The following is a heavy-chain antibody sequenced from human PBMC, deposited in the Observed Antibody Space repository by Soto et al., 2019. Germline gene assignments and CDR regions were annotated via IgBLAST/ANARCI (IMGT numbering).Heavy chain of an antibody. D-gene: IGHD1-26*01. V-gene: IGHV3-66*01. J-gene: IGHJ6*02. CDR2: IYSAGNT. CDR3: ARDFVVGGTTINYYYGMDV. Sequence: GGSLRLSCAASGFTVSSNYMSWVRQAPGKGLKWISIIYSAGNTYYADSVKGRFTISRDNSKKTMYLKMNSLGAEDTAVYYCARDFVVGGTTINYYYGMDVWGQGTTVTVSS. CDR1: GFTVSSNY.